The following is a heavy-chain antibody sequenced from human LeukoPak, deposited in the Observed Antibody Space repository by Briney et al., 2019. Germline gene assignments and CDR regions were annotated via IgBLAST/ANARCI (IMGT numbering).Heavy chain of an antibody. CDR2: TYYRSKWYN. V-gene: IGHV6-1*01. D-gene: IGHD5-18*01. Sequence: SQTLSLTCAISGDSVSSNSAAWNWLRQSPSRGLEWLGRTYYRSKWYNDYAVSVKSRITINPDTSKNQFSLQLNSVTPEDTAVYYCARNGEYSYGSQYYFDYWGQGTLVTVSS. CDR1: GDSVSSNSAA. J-gene: IGHJ4*02. CDR3: ARNGEYSYGSQYYFDY.